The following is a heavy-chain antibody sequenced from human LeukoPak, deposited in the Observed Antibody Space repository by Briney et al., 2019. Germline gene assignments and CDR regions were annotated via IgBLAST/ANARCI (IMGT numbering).Heavy chain of an antibody. Sequence: GGSLRLSCAASGFTFSSYGMSWVRQAPAKGLEWVSSISSSSSYIYYAHSVKGRFTISRDNAKNSLYLQMNSLRDEDTAVYYCARAPWGYRYYFDYWGQGTLVTVSS. CDR2: ISSSSSYI. D-gene: IGHD5-18*01. CDR3: ARAPWGYRYYFDY. J-gene: IGHJ4*02. V-gene: IGHV3-21*01. CDR1: GFTFSSYG.